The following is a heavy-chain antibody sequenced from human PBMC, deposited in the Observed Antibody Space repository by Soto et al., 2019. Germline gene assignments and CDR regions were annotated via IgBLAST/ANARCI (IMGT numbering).Heavy chain of an antibody. Sequence: PSETLSLTCTVAGASISGFYWSWIRKSAGKGLEWIGRIYDTGTTDYNPSLKSRVMMSVDTSKKQFSLKLRSVTAADTAVYYCVRDGTKTLRDWFDPWGQGISVTVS. CDR2: IYDTGTT. J-gene: IGHJ5*02. CDR3: VRDGTKTLRDWFDP. CDR1: GASISGFY. D-gene: IGHD1-1*01. V-gene: IGHV4-4*07.